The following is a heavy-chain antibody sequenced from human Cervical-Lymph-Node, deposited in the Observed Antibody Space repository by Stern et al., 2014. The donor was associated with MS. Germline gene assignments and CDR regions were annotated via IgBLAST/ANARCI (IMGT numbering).Heavy chain of an antibody. CDR2: IYYSGST. D-gene: IGHD4-17*01. J-gene: IGHJ4*02. CDR1: GGSISSYY. Sequence: VQLVESGPGLVKPSETLSLTCTVSGGSISSYYWSWIRQPPGKGLEWIGYIYYSGSTNYNPSLKSRVTISVDTSKNQFSLKLSSVTAADTAVYYCARGATVTTFSFDYWGQGTLVTVSS. CDR3: ARGATVTTFSFDY. V-gene: IGHV4-59*01.